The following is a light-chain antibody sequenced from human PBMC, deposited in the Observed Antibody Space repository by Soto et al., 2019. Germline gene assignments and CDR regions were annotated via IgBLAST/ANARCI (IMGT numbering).Light chain of an antibody. CDR2: GAS. Sequence: EIVLTQSPGTLSLSPGERATLSCRASQSVSSSYLAWYQQKPGQAPRLLIYGASSRATGIPDRFSGSGSGTDFTLTISRLEPEDFAVYYCQQYAASPTFGGGTKMEIK. CDR3: QQYAASPT. J-gene: IGKJ4*01. CDR1: QSVSSSY. V-gene: IGKV3-20*01.